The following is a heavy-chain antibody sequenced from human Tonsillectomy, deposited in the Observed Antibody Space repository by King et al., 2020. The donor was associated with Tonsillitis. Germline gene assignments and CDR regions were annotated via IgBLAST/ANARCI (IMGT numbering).Heavy chain of an antibody. Sequence: VQLVESGGGLVQPGGSLRLSCAASGFTFSSYWMHWVRQAPGQGLVWVSRINSDGSSTSYADSVKGRFTISRDNSKNTLYLQMDSLRAEDTAMYYCARASHVGSSNHYSYYYGLDVWGQGTTVTVSS. CDR3: ARASHVGSSNHYSYYYGLDV. CDR2: INSDGSST. V-gene: IGHV3-74*01. J-gene: IGHJ6*02. D-gene: IGHD6-6*01. CDR1: GFTFSSYW.